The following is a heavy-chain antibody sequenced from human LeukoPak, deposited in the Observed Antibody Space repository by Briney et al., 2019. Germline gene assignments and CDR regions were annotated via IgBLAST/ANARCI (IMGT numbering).Heavy chain of an antibody. CDR1: GFTFSSYG. J-gene: IGHJ3*02. D-gene: IGHD3-22*01. CDR2: ISGSGGST. V-gene: IGHV3-23*01. Sequence: GGSLRLSCAASGFTFSSYGMSWVHQAPGKGLEWVSAISGSGGSTYYADSVKGRFTISRDNSKNTLYLQMNSLRAEDTAVYYCVRGPRYYDDSGFHYGVFDIWGQGTVVTVSS. CDR3: VRGPRYYDDSGFHYGVFDI.